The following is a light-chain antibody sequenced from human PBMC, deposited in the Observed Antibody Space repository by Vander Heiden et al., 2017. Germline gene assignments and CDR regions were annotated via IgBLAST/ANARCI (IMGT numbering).Light chain of an antibody. Sequence: HSALTQPASVSASPAQSIPISCTGTSSDVGCYIYASWYQQPPVQPPTLIISDNRHRPSGPYHRSAATKATTAALPIIGGLQADEAAYYCGTSYTSSSARVFGAGTKVTVL. CDR3: TSYTSSSARV. CDR1: SSDVGCYIY. J-gene: IGLJ1*01. V-gene: IGLV2-14*01. CDR2: DNR.